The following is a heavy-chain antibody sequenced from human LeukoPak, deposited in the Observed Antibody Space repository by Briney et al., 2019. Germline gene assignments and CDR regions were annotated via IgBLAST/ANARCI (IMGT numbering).Heavy chain of an antibody. V-gene: IGHV3-23*01. J-gene: IGHJ5*02. CDR3: ARAGSSSWYPMYNWFDP. CDR2: ISGSGGST. Sequence: GGSLRLSCAASGFTFSSYAMSWVRQAPGKGLEWVSAISGSGGSTYYADSVKGRFTISRDNSKNTLYLQMNSLRAEDTAVYYCARAGSSSWYPMYNWFDPWGQGTLVTVSS. D-gene: IGHD6-13*01. CDR1: GFTFSSYA.